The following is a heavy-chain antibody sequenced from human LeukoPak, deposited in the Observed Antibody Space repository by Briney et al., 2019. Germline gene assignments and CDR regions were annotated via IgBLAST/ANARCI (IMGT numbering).Heavy chain of an antibody. V-gene: IGHV5-51*01. CDR2: IYPGDSDT. J-gene: IGHJ4*02. CDR1: GYPFTTSW. D-gene: IGHD3-10*01. CDR3: ARGVMIRGVIITTYFDY. Sequence: GESLKISCQGFGYPFTTSWIGWVRQMPGKGLEWMGIIYPGDSDTRYSPSFQGQVTISADKSISTAYLQWSSLKASDTAMYYCARGVMIRGVIITTYFDYWGQGALVTVSS.